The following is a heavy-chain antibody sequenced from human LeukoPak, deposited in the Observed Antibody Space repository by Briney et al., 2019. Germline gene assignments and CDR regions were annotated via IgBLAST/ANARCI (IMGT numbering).Heavy chain of an antibody. D-gene: IGHD2-2*02. CDR2: IYHSGST. CDR3: ARQVAVVPAAIHWFDP. J-gene: IGHJ5*02. V-gene: IGHV4-38-2*01. CDR1: GYSISSGYY. Sequence: SSETLSLTCAVSGYSISSGYYWGWIRQPPGKELEWIGRIYHSGSTYYNPSLKSRVTISVDTSKNQFSLKLSSVTAADTAVYYCARQVAVVPAAIHWFDPWGQGTLVTVSS.